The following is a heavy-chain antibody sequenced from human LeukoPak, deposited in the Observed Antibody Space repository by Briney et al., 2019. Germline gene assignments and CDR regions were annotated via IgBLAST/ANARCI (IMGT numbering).Heavy chain of an antibody. CDR1: GGSVSSGSYY. CDR2: IYYSGST. Sequence: SETLSLTCTVSGGSVSSGSYYWSWIRQPPGRGLEWIGYIYYSGSTNYNPSLKSRVTISVDTSKNQFSLKLSSVTAADTAVYYCARDLGDIQFDHWGQGTLVTVSS. V-gene: IGHV4-61*01. CDR3: ARDLGDIQFDH. J-gene: IGHJ5*02. D-gene: IGHD3-9*01.